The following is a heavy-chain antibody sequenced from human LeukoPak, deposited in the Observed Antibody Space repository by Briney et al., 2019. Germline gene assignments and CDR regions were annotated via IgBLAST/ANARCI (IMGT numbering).Heavy chain of an antibody. D-gene: IGHD3-10*01. CDR1: GGSISSYY. Sequence: SETLSLTCTVSGGSISSYYWSWIRQPPGKGLEWIGYIYYSGSTNYNPSLKSRVTISVDTSKNQFSLKLSSVTAADTAVYYCARGGDSRGFRLVVRGVDPWGQGTLVTVSS. CDR3: ARGGDSRGFRLVVRGVDP. V-gene: IGHV4-59*12. CDR2: IYYSGST. J-gene: IGHJ5*02.